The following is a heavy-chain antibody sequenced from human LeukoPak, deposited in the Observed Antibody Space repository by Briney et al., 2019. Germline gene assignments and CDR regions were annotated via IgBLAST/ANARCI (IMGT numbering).Heavy chain of an antibody. CDR1: GFTVSNKY. CDR2: IYSGGST. CDR3: AREMYCSGGSCYEDAFDI. Sequence: GGSLRLSCAASGFTVSNKYMSGVRQAPGRGLEWVSVIYSGGSTYYAGSVKGRFSISRDKSKNTLYLQMNSLRAEDTALYYCAREMYCSGGSCYEDAFDIWGQGTMVTVSS. D-gene: IGHD2-15*01. V-gene: IGHV3-66*01. J-gene: IGHJ3*02.